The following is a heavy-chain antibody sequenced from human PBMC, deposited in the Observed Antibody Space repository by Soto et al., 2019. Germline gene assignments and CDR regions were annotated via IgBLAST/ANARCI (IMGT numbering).Heavy chain of an antibody. J-gene: IGHJ4*01. Sequence: QVQLVHSGAEVKKPGASVKVSCKASGYTFTSYGISWVRQSPGQGLERMGWISAYNGNTKYAQKLQGRVTMTTDTSTSTAYMELTSLRSADTAVSSCARDLAVALIDYWGQGTLVTVSS. D-gene: IGHD6-19*01. CDR3: ARDLAVALIDY. CDR2: ISAYNGNT. V-gene: IGHV1-18*01. CDR1: GYTFTSYG.